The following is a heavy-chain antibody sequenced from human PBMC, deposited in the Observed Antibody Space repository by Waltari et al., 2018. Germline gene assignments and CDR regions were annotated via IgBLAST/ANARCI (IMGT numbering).Heavy chain of an antibody. CDR1: GFTFSSYS. V-gene: IGHV3-48*01. CDR3: ARLSGYGDYENDY. J-gene: IGHJ4*02. D-gene: IGHD4-17*01. Sequence: EVQLVESGGGLVQPGGSLRLSCAASGFTFSSYSLNWVRHTPGKGLEWVSYISSSSSTIYYADSVKGRFTISRDNAKNSLYLQMNSLRAEDTAVYYCARLSGYGDYENDYWGQGTLVTVSS. CDR2: ISSSSSTI.